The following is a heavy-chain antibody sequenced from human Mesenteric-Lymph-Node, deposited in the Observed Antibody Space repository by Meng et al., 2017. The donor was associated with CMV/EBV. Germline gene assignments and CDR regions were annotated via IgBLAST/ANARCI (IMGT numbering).Heavy chain of an antibody. V-gene: IGHV3-20*04. D-gene: IGHD3-3*01. CDR2: INWNGGST. Sequence: GESLKISCAASGFKFDDYGFNWVRQVPGKGLEWVCGINWNGGSTGYVDSVKGRFTISRDNAKNSLYLQMNSLRAEDTAVYYCARDGYNDFWSGYYPLYYYYYGMDVWGQGTTVTVSS. CDR3: ARDGYNDFWSGYYPLYYYYYGMDV. CDR1: GFKFDDYG. J-gene: IGHJ6*02.